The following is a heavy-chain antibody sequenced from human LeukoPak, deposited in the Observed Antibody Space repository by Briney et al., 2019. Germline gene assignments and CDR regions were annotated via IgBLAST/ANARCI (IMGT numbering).Heavy chain of an antibody. J-gene: IGHJ5*02. CDR2: IYSGGST. D-gene: IGHD3-22*01. Sequence: GGSLRLSCAASGFTVSSNYMSWVRQAPGKGLEWVSVIYSGGSTYYADSVKGRFTISRDNSKNTLYLQMNSLRAEDTAVYYCARVHSSGPWGWFDPWGQGTLVTVSS. V-gene: IGHV3-66*01. CDR1: GFTVSSNY. CDR3: ARVHSSGPWGWFDP.